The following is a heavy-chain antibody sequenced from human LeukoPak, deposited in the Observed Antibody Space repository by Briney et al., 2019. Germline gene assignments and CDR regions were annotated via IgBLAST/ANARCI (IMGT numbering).Heavy chain of an antibody. CDR1: GDSISSHF. V-gene: IGHV4-59*11. Sequence: PSETLSLTCSVSGDSISSHFWSWIRQPPGKGLEWIGYIHYSGMTNSNPSLKSRATLSIDTATNLFSLRLTSVTAADTALYFCAREASSDPRPSSYFLDVWGEGTAVTVSS. CDR3: AREASSDPRPSSYFLDV. J-gene: IGHJ6*03. CDR2: IHYSGMT. D-gene: IGHD6-19*01.